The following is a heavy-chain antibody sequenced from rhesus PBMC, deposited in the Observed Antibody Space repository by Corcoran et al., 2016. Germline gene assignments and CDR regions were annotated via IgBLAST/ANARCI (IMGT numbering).Heavy chain of an antibody. D-gene: IGHD3-34*01. CDR3: AREAGVFEF. J-gene: IGHJ1*01. CDR1: GYSISSGYD. V-gene: IGHV4-127*01. CDR2: IYGSIGST. Sequence: QVQLQESGPGLVKPSATLSLTCAVSGYSISSGYDWSWIRQPPGKGLEWIGYIYGSIGSTNYNPSLKDRVTISKDTSKNQFSLKLSSVTAVDTSVYYCAREAGVFEFWGQGALVTVSS.